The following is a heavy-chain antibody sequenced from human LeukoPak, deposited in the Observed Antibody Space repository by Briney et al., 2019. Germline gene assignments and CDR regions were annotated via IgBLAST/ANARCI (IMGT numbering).Heavy chain of an antibody. V-gene: IGHV3-7*03. Sequence: GGSLRLSCAASGFTFRIHWLSWVRQAPGKGLEWVAKINQDGGEKYYGDPVKGRVTISRDNAKNSLYPQMNSLRAEDTAVYYCAREMSYGDCFDYWGQGTLVTVSS. CDR1: GFTFRIHW. CDR3: AREMSYGDCFDY. J-gene: IGHJ4*02. D-gene: IGHD4-17*01. CDR2: INQDGGEK.